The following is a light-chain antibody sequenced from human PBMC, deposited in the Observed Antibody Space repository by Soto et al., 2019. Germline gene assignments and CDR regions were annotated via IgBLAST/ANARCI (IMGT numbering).Light chain of an antibody. CDR1: QTIGTY. J-gene: IGKJ1*01. CDR3: QQSYNTPLT. Sequence: IEVTQSPSSLAASLGDIVTITCRASQTIGTYVNWYRQKSGAAPELLIYDASTLQGGVPSRFRGGASGTDFTLTISSLQLDDFATYYCQQSYNTPLTFGQGTKVDIK. V-gene: IGKV1-39*01. CDR2: DAS.